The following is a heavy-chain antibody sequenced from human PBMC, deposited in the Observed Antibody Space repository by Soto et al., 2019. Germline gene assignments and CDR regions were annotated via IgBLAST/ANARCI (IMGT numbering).Heavy chain of an antibody. CDR2: ISGSGGST. V-gene: IGHV3-23*01. D-gene: IGHD2-8*01. CDR1: GFTFRSYA. J-gene: IGHJ4*02. Sequence: PGGSLRLSCAVSGFTFRSYAMSCVRQAPGKGLECVSVISGSGGSTYHADSVKGRFTISRDNSKNTLYLQMNSLRAEDTALYSCATSPPIANYYFDYWGQGTMVTASS. CDR3: ATSPPIANYYFDY.